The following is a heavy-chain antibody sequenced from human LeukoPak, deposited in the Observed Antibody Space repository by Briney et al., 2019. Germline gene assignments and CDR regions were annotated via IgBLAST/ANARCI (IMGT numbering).Heavy chain of an antibody. CDR3: ARHVRSGYNLLDY. CDR2: IHFSGSS. CDR1: GGSISNYY. V-gene: IGHV4-59*08. J-gene: IGHJ4*02. D-gene: IGHD5-24*01. Sequence: SETLSLTCTVSGGSISNYYWSWLRQPPGKGLEWIGYIHFSGSSNQNPSLKSRVTMSVDTSKNQFSLKLSSVTAADTAVYYCARHVRSGYNLLDYWGQGTLVTVSS.